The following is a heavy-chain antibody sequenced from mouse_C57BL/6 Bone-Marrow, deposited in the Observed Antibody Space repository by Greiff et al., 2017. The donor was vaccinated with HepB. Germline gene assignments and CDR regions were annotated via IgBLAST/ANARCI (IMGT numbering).Heavy chain of an antibody. CDR1: GYTFTSYW. J-gene: IGHJ4*01. D-gene: IGHD2-4*01. V-gene: IGHV1-64*01. CDR2: IHPNSGST. Sequence: VQLQQPGAELVKPGASVKLSCKASGYTFTSYWMHWVKQRPGQGLEWIGMIHPNSGSTNYNEKFKSKATLTVDKSSSTAYMQLSSLTSEDSAVYYCARDMITTRMDYWGQGTSVTVSS. CDR3: ARDMITTRMDY.